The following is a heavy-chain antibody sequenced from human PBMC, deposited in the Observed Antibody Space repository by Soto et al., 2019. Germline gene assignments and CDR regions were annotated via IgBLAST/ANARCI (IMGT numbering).Heavy chain of an antibody. CDR3: ARLTPITMVRGVFDD. D-gene: IGHD3-10*01. J-gene: IGHJ4*02. CDR2: ISHSGST. Sequence: PXGALALCLAAYGGSFSGYYGSWIRQPPGKGLDWIGEISHSGSTNYNPSLKSRVTISLGTSKNQFSLKLSSVTAEDTAVYYCARLTPITMVRGVFDDWGQGTLVTVSS. CDR1: GGSFSGYY. V-gene: IGHV4-34*01.